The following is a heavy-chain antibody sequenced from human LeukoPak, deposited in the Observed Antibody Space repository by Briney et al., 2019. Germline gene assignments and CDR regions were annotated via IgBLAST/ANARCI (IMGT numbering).Heavy chain of an antibody. V-gene: IGHV3-23*01. Sequence: PGWSLTLSCAASGFAFNTYAMNWVRQPAGKGLAWVSTITEIGGSSNYAESVKGRFTVSIDNSKNTVYLQMNSLRPEDTAVYYCAKDYFASGSYPTAWGQGILVTVS. CDR2: ITEIGGSS. D-gene: IGHD3-10*01. CDR1: GFAFNTYA. J-gene: IGHJ5*02. CDR3: AKDYFASGSYPTA.